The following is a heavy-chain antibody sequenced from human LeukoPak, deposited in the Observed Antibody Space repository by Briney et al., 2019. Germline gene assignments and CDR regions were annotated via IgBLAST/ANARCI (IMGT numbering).Heavy chain of an antibody. Sequence: ASVKVSCKASGYTFTGYYMHWVRQAPGQGLEWMGGINPNSGGTNYAQRSQGRVTMTRDTSISTVYMELSRLRSDDTAVYYCARGGRFGELLYYYYYMDVWGKGTTVTVSS. V-gene: IGHV1-2*02. J-gene: IGHJ6*03. CDR2: INPNSGGT. D-gene: IGHD3-10*01. CDR1: GYTFTGYY. CDR3: ARGGRFGELLYYYYYMDV.